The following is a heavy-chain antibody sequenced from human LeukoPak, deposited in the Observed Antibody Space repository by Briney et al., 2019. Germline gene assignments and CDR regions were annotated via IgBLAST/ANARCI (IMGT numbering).Heavy chain of an antibody. CDR3: ARADYGGNRDHLDY. V-gene: IGHV3-53*01. CDR2: IYSGGST. Sequence: GGSLRLSCAASGFTVSSNYMSWVRQAPGKGLEWVSVIYSGGSTYYADSVKGRFTISRDNSKNTLYLQMNSLRAEDTAVYYCARADYGGNRDHLDYWGQGTLVTVSS. CDR1: GFTVSSNY. J-gene: IGHJ4*02. D-gene: IGHD4-23*01.